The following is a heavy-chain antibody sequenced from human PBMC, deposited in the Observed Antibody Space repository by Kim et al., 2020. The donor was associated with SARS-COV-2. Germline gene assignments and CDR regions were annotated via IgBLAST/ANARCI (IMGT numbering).Heavy chain of an antibody. D-gene: IGHD1-1*01. Sequence: SQTLSLTCTVSGGSINNDFWSWIRQSPGKGLERIAYISDSGDTRYNPSLRSRATISLDTSKNQFSLKLTSVAAADTAVYYCARENTAGSFYFDFWGQGIL. CDR1: GGSINNDF. CDR2: ISDSGDT. CDR3: ARENTAGSFYFDF. J-gene: IGHJ4*02. V-gene: IGHV4-59*13.